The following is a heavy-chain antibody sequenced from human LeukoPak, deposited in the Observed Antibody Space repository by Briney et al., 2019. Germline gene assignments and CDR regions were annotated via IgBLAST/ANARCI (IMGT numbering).Heavy chain of an antibody. Sequence: PSETLSLTCTVSGGSISSSSYYWGWLRQPPGKGLEWIGSIYYSGSSYYNPSLKSRVTISVDTSKNRSSLKLSSVPAADTAVYYCARHDTVTTSPRFDPWGQGTLVTVSS. CDR3: ARHDTVTTSPRFDP. V-gene: IGHV4-39*01. CDR1: GGSISSSSYY. D-gene: IGHD4-17*01. J-gene: IGHJ5*02. CDR2: IYYSGSS.